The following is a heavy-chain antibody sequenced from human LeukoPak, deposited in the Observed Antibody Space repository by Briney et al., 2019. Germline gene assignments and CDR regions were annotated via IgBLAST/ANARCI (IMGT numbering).Heavy chain of an antibody. CDR1: GFTFTGYC. Sequence: ASVKVSFRASGFTFTGYCIHWVRQAPGQGLEWMGWINPNKGGTQFAQRFQGRVTMTIDTSISTAYMELRSLRSDDTAVYCCARAERELLDYWGQGTLVTVSS. V-gene: IGHV1-2*02. D-gene: IGHD1-26*01. J-gene: IGHJ4*02. CDR2: INPNKGGT. CDR3: ARAERELLDY.